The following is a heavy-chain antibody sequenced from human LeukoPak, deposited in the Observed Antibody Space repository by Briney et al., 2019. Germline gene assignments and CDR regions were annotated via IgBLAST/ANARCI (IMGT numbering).Heavy chain of an antibody. CDR2: IKQDGSEK. CDR3: ARDGFGTGSN. Sequence: GGSLRLSCAASGLPFSNYWMDGVRQAPGKGLEWVANIKQDGSEKNYVDSVKGRFIISRDNAKNSLYLQMNTLRADDTAVYYCARDGFGTGSNWGQGTLVTVSS. J-gene: IGHJ4*02. V-gene: IGHV3-7*03. D-gene: IGHD3-16*01. CDR1: GLPFSNYW.